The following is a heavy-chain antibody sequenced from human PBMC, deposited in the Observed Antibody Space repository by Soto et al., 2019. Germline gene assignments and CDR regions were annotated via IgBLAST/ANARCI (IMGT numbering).Heavy chain of an antibody. J-gene: IGHJ6*02. CDR2: IFTGGST. CDR1: GFAVNTNY. D-gene: IGHD4-4*01. V-gene: IGHV3-66*01. Sequence: SLRLSCAASGFAVNTNYMTWVRQAPGKGLEWLSFIFTGGSTYYADSVKGRFTISRDDSKNTVYLQLNSLRADDTAVYYCARDPPITTDFGLDVWGQGTTVTVSS. CDR3: ARDPPITTDFGLDV.